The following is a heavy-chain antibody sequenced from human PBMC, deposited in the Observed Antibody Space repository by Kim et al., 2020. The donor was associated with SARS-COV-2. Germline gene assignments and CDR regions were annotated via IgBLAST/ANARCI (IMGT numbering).Heavy chain of an antibody. CDR2: IKQDGSET. CDR3: ARERILTGYWDYFDY. D-gene: IGHD3-9*01. Sequence: GGSLRLSCAASGFTFSGYWMIWVRQAPGKGLEWVANIKQDGSETYYMDSVRGRFTISRDNAKNTLYLQMNSLRAEDTAVYYCARERILTGYWDYFDYWGQGTLVTVSS. V-gene: IGHV3-7*01. J-gene: IGHJ4*02. CDR1: GFTFSGYW.